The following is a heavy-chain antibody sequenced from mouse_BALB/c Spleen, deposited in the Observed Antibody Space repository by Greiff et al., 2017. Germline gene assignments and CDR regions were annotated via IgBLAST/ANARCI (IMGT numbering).Heavy chain of an antibody. CDR1: GFTFSSYY. D-gene: IGHD5-5*01. J-gene: IGHJ1*01. Sequence: DVKLVESGGGLVKLGGSLKLSCAASGFTFSSYYMSWVRQTPEKRLELVAAINSNGGSTYYPDTVKGRFTISRDNAKNTLYLQMSSLKSEDTALYYCARQLPHWYFDVWGAGTTVTVSS. V-gene: IGHV5-6-2*01. CDR2: INSNGGST. CDR3: ARQLPHWYFDV.